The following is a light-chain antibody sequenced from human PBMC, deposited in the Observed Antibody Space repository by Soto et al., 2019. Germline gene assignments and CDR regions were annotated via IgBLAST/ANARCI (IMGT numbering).Light chain of an antibody. Sequence: DIQMTQSPSSLSASVGDRVTITCRASQTISSFLHWYQQKPGKAPKLLIYAASSLQSGVPSRFSDSRSGTDFALTISSLQPEDFATYYCQQTYSMPPTFGQGTKVEVK. CDR3: QQTYSMPPT. J-gene: IGKJ1*01. CDR1: QTISSF. V-gene: IGKV1-39*01. CDR2: AAS.